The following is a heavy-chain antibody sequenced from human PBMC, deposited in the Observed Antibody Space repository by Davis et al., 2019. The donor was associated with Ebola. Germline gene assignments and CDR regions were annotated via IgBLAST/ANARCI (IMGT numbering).Heavy chain of an antibody. Sequence: PGGSLRLSCAASGFTFDDYTMHWVRQAPGKGLEWVSLISWDGGSTYYADSVKGRFTISRDNSKNSLYLQMNSLRTEDTALYYCAKGMAAAGTRGYYYYMDVWGKGTTVTVSS. CDR3: AKGMAAAGTRGYYYYMDV. V-gene: IGHV3-43*01. CDR1: GFTFDDYT. J-gene: IGHJ6*03. D-gene: IGHD6-13*01. CDR2: ISWDGGST.